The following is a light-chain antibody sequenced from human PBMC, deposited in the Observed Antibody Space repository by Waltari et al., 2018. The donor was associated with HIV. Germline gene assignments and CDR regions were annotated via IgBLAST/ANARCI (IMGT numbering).Light chain of an antibody. CDR3: AAWDDSLSGFYV. V-gene: IGLV1-47*01. CDR1: SFNIGSHV. Sequence: QSVLTQPPSAPVTPGERVILRGSGRSFNIGSHVVSWYQQLPGAAPKLLIYRTNQRPSAVPDRCSGSKSGTSASLAISGRRSEDEADYYCAAWDDSLSGFYVVGTGTKVTVL. J-gene: IGLJ1*01. CDR2: RTN.